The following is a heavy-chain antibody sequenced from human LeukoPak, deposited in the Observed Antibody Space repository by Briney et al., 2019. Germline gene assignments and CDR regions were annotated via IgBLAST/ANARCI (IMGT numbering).Heavy chain of an antibody. CDR2: IKQDGSAK. J-gene: IGHJ4*02. Sequence: PGGSLRLSCAASGFTFSSYWMSWVRQAPGKGLEWVANIKQDGSAKYYVDSVKGRFTISRDNAKNSLYLQMNSLRAEDTAVYYCARGTIAAAGYYYFDYWGQGTQVTVSS. D-gene: IGHD6-13*01. CDR1: GFTFSSYW. CDR3: ARGTIAAAGYYYFDY. V-gene: IGHV3-7*04.